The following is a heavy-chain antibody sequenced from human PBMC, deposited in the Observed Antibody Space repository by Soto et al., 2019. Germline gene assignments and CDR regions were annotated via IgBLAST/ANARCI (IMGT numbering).Heavy chain of an antibody. CDR1: GYTLTELP. V-gene: IGHV1-24*01. Sequence: ASVKVSCKVSGYTLTELPMHWVRQAPGKGLEWMGGFDPEDGETIHAQKFQGRVTMTEDTSTDTAYMELSSLRSEDTAVYYCATIGNGITGTEYYFDYWGQGTLVTVSS. D-gene: IGHD1-20*01. CDR3: ATIGNGITGTEYYFDY. CDR2: FDPEDGET. J-gene: IGHJ4*02.